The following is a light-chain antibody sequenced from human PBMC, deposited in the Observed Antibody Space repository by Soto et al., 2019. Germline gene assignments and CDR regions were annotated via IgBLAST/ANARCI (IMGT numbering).Light chain of an antibody. CDR2: QAS. V-gene: IGKV1-5*03. Sequence: DSQSSHSPSILSASVGDIVTIACLASQTISSWLAWYQQKPGKAPNLLIYQASSLESGVPSRFSGSGSGTEFTLTICSLQPDDFATYYCQQYYVNPWTFCQGSKV. CDR3: QQYYVNPWT. CDR1: QTISSW. J-gene: IGKJ1*01.